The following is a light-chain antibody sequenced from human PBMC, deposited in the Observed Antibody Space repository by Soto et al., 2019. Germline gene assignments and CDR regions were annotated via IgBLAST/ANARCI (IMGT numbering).Light chain of an antibody. CDR2: GVS. CDR1: QGLSTS. Sequence: DIQMTQSPSSVSASVGDRVTITCRASQGLSTSLAWYQQRPGKAPKLLIYGVSTLQTGVPSRFSGSGSGTDFTLTISRLQPEDFATYFCQQTIGFPWTFGQGTKVEIK. V-gene: IGKV1-12*01. J-gene: IGKJ1*01. CDR3: QQTIGFPWT.